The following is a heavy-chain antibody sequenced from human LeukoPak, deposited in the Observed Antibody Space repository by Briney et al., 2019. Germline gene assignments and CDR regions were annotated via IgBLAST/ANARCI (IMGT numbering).Heavy chain of an antibody. CDR1: GNTFTSYY. Sequence: ASVKVSCKASGNTFTSYYMHWVRQAPGQGLEWMGIINPSGGSTSYAQKFQGRVTMTRDTSTSTVYMELSSLRSEDTAVYYCARQPFGELHAFDIWGQGTMVTVSS. D-gene: IGHD3-10*01. CDR3: ARQPFGELHAFDI. CDR2: INPSGGST. J-gene: IGHJ3*02. V-gene: IGHV1-46*01.